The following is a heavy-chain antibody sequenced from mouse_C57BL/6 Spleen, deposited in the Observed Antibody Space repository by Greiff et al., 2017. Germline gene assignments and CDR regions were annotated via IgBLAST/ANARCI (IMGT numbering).Heavy chain of an antibody. CDR2: IYPGDGDT. CDR3: ATYYSNSAWFAY. Sequence: QFQLQQSGAELVKPGASVKISCKASGYAFSGYWLNGVKQRPGKGLEWIGQIYPGDGDTNYNGKFKGKATLTADKSSSTAYMQLSSLTSEDSAVYFCATYYSNSAWFAYWGQGTLVTVSA. V-gene: IGHV1-80*01. CDR1: GYAFSGYW. J-gene: IGHJ3*01. D-gene: IGHD2-5*01.